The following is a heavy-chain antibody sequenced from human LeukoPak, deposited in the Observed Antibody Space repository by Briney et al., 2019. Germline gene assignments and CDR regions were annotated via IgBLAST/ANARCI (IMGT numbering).Heavy chain of an antibody. CDR3: ARDLVYDSLGAFDI. Sequence: SVKVSCKASGYTFTGYYMHWVRQAPGQGLEWMGGIIPIFGTANYAQKFQGRVTITTDESTSTAYMELSSLRSEDTAVYYCARDLVYDSLGAFDIWGQGTMVTVSS. J-gene: IGHJ3*02. D-gene: IGHD3-3*01. CDR1: GYTFTGYY. CDR2: IIPIFGTA. V-gene: IGHV1-69*05.